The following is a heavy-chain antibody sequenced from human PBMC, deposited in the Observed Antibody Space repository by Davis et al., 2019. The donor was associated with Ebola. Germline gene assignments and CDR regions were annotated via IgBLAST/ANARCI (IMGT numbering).Heavy chain of an antibody. Sequence: GSLRLSCTVSGGSISSSSYYWGWIRQPPGKGLEWIGSIYYNGSTNYNPSLKSRVTISVDKSKNQFSLKLSSVTAADTAVYYCARGQWLLGGYFDYWGQGTLVTVSS. CDR3: ARGQWLLGGYFDY. CDR2: IYYNGST. CDR1: GGSISSSSYY. J-gene: IGHJ4*02. D-gene: IGHD3-22*01. V-gene: IGHV4-39*07.